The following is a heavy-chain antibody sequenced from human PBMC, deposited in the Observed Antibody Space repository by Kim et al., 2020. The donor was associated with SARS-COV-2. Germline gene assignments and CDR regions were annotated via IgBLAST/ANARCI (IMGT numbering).Heavy chain of an antibody. D-gene: IGHD2-21*01. CDR3: AKDLCDGECYFDNHYGMDA. CDR1: GFTFSSYG. CDR2: IWCDGSNK. J-gene: IGHJ6*02. Sequence: GGSLRLSCAASGFTFSSYGMHWVRQAPGKGLEWVAVIWCDGSNKYYADSVKGRFTISRDNSKNTLYLQMNSLRAEDTAVYYCAKDLCDGECYFDNHYGMDAWGQETTVTVSS. V-gene: IGHV3-33*06.